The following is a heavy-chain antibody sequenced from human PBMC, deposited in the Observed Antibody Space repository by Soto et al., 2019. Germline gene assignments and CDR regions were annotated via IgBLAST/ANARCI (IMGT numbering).Heavy chain of an antibody. J-gene: IGHJ6*02. CDR3: ARVCGGDCHNGMDV. CDR2: IYYSGST. CDR1: GGSISSGGYY. Sequence: SETLSLTCTVSGGSISSGGYYWRRIRQHPGKGLEWIGYIYYSGSTYYNPSLKSRVTISVDTSKNQFSLKLSSVTAADTAVYYCARVCGGDCHNGMDVWGQGTTVTVSS. D-gene: IGHD2-21*02. V-gene: IGHV4-31*03.